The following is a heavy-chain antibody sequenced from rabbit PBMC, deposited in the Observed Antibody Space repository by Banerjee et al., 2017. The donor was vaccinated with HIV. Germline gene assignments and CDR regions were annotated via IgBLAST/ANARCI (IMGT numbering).Heavy chain of an antibody. CDR3: ARVKYAAYAGDGNGDL. J-gene: IGHJ4*01. CDR1: GFDFSSGYY. Sequence: QSLEESGGDLVKPGASLTLTCTASGFDFSSGYYMCWVRQAPGKGPEWIACIYAGSSSSSSTYYASWAKGRFTISKTSSTTVTLQMTSLTAADTATYFCARVKYAAYAGDGNGDLWGPGTLVTVS. V-gene: IGHV1S40*01. CDR2: IYAGSSSSSST. D-gene: IGHD4-2*01.